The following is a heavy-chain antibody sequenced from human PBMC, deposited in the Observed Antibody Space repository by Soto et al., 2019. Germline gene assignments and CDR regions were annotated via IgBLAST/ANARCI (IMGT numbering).Heavy chain of an antibody. CDR3: ARSQGSSTSLEIYYYYYYGMDV. CDR2: IIPISGTA. CDR1: GGTFSSYA. V-gene: IGHV1-69*01. D-gene: IGHD2-2*01. J-gene: IGHJ6*02. Sequence: QVQLVQSGAEVKKPGSSVKVSCKASGGTFSSYAISWVRQAPGQGLEWMGGIIPISGTANYAQKFQGRVTITADESPNTAYMELSSLRSEDTAVYYCARSQGSSTSLEIYYYYYYGMDVWGQGTTVTVSS.